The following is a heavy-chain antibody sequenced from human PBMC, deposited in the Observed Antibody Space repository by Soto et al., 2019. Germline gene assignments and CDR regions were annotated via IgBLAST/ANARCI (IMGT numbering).Heavy chain of an antibody. V-gene: IGHV3-74*01. CDR1: GFTFSSYW. CDR3: ARVRSSGWPYYFDY. D-gene: IGHD6-19*01. J-gene: IGHJ4*02. CDR2: INSDGSST. Sequence: GASVKVSWAASGFTFSSYWMHWVRQAPGKGLVWVSRINSDGSSTSYADSVKGRFTISKDTAKNTLYLQMNSLRAEDTAVYYCARVRSSGWPYYFDYWGQGTLVTVSS.